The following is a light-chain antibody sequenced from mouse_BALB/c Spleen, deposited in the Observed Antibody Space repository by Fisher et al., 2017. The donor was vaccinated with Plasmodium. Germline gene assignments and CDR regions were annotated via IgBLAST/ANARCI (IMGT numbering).Light chain of an antibody. V-gene: IGKV5-43*01. CDR2: YTS. CDR3: QQSNSWPLT. Sequence: DIVLTQTPVTLSVTPGESVSLSCRASQTVNNNLHWYQQKSHESPRLLINYTSQSISGIPSRFSGSGLGTNFTLSINRVETEDFGMYFCQQSNSWPLTFGAGTKLELK. J-gene: IGKJ5*01. CDR1: QTVNNN.